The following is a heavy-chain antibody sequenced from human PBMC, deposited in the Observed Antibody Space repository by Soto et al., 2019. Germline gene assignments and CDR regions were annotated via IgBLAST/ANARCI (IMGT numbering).Heavy chain of an antibody. CDR1: GGSISSSSYY. Sequence: QLQLQESGPGLVKPSETLSLTCTVSGGSISSSSYYWGWIRQPPGKGLEWIGSIYYSGSTYYNPSLKRRVTISVDTSKNQFSLKLSSVTAADTAVYYCARRYYYYGMDVWGQGTTVTVSS. CDR3: ARRYYYYGMDV. V-gene: IGHV4-39*01. CDR2: IYYSGST. J-gene: IGHJ6*02.